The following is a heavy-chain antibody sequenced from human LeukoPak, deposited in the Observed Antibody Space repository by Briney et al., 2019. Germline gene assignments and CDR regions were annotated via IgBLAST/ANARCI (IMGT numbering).Heavy chain of an antibody. J-gene: IGHJ4*02. CDR1: XFTFSNFW. CDR2: IDTAGSAT. V-gene: IGHV3-74*01. CDR3: ARTGGWLSNFDF. D-gene: IGHD5-24*01. Sequence: QPGGSLRLSCTASXFTFSNFWMHWVRQAPGKGLVWVSGIDTAGSATRYADSVKGRFTISRDSAKNSLFLQINSLRAEDTAVYYCARTGGWLSNFDFWGQGSLVTVSS.